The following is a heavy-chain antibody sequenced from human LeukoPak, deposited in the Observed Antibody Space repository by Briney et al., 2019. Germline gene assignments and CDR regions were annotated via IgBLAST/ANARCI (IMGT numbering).Heavy chain of an antibody. V-gene: IGHV1-2*04. D-gene: IGHD7-27*01. Sequence: ASVRVSCKASGYTFTGYYMHWVRQAPGQGLEWMGWINPNSGGTNYAQKFQGWVTMTRDTSISIAYMELSRLRSDDTAVYYCARGQNWGSYYGMDVWGQGTTVTVSS. CDR2: INPNSGGT. CDR1: GYTFTGYY. CDR3: ARGQNWGSYYGMDV. J-gene: IGHJ6*02.